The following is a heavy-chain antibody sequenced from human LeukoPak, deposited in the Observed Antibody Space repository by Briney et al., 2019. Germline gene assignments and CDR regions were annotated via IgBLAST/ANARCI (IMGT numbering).Heavy chain of an antibody. V-gene: IGHV1-18*01. CDR1: GYIFTSYG. CDR2: ISVYNGNT. J-gene: IGHJ5*02. D-gene: IGHD3-22*01. CDR3: ARDINGYYYDSHGYYPTDL. Sequence: ASVTVSCKASGYIFTSYGISWVRQAPGQGLEWMGWISVYNGNTNYPQGLQGRVTMTTDTSTTTAYMELRSLRSDDTAMYYCARDINGYYYDSHGYYPTDLWGQGTLVTVSS.